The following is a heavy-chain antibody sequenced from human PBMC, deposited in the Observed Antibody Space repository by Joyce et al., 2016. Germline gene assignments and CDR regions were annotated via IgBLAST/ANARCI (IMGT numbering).Heavy chain of an antibody. V-gene: IGHV5-51*01. CDR1: GYSFTSYW. J-gene: IGHJ6*03. CDR3: ARLIGYCSSTSCHNYYYYYYMDV. Sequence: EVQLVQSGAEVKKPGESLKISCKGSGYSFTSYWIGWVRQMPGKGLEGMGIIYPSDSDTRYSPSFQGQVTISADKSINTAYLQWSSLKASDTAMYYCARLIGYCSSTSCHNYYYYYYMDVWGKGTTVTVSS. CDR2: IYPSDSDT. D-gene: IGHD2-2*01.